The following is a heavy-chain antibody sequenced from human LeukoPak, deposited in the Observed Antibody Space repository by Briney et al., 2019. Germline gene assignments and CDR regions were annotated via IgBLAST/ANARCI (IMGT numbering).Heavy chain of an antibody. V-gene: IGHV3-30*02. CDR3: AKDYLTMVRGVRAGSDY. CDR2: IRYDGSNK. CDR1: GFTFSSYG. Sequence: GGSLRLSCAASGFTFSSYGMHWVRQAPGKGLEWVAFIRYDGSNKYYADSVKGRFTISRDNSKNTLYLQMNSLRAEDTAVYYCAKDYLTMVRGVRAGSDYWGQGTLVTVSS. D-gene: IGHD3-10*01. J-gene: IGHJ4*02.